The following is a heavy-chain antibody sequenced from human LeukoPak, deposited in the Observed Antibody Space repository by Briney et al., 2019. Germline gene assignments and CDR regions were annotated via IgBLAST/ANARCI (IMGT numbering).Heavy chain of an antibody. CDR1: GFTFTSYW. Sequence: GGSLRLSCAASGFTFTSYWMSWMRQAPGKGLQWVANIKHGGSEQYYVDSVKGRFTISRDNAKNSLYLQMNSLGVEDTAVYYCKSGGAAPGRFDYWGQGVLVTVSS. D-gene: IGHD6-13*01. V-gene: IGHV3-7*01. CDR3: KSGGAAPGRFDY. J-gene: IGHJ4*02. CDR2: IKHGGSEQ.